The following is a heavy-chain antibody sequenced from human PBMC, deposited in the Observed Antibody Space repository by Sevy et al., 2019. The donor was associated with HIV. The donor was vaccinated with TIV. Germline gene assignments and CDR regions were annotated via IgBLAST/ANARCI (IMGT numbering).Heavy chain of an antibody. CDR1: GFTFDDYA. CDR2: ISWNSGSI. CDR3: AKDIKYCSGGSCYSDYYYYGMDV. J-gene: IGHJ6*02. Sequence: GGSLRLSCAASGFTFDDYAMHWVRQAPGKGLEWVSGISWNSGSIGYADSVKGRFTISRDNAKNSLYLHMNSLRAEDTALYYCAKDIKYCSGGSCYSDYYYYGMDVWGQGTTVTVSS. D-gene: IGHD2-15*01. V-gene: IGHV3-9*01.